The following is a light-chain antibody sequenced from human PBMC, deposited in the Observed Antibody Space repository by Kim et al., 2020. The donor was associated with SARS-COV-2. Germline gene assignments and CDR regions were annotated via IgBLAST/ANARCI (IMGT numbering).Light chain of an antibody. CDR3: AAWDDSLSVPYV. V-gene: IGLV1-47*01. CDR1: SSNIGSNY. CDR2: RNN. J-gene: IGLJ1*01. Sequence: QGVTISCSGSSSNIGSNYVYWYQQLPGTAPKLLIYRNNQRPSGVPDRFSGSKSGTSASLAISGLRSEDEADYYCAAWDDSLSVPYVFGTGTKVTVL.